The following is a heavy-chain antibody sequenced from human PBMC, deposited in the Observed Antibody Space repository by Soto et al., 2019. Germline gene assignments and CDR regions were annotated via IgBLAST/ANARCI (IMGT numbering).Heavy chain of an antibody. V-gene: IGHV4-30-4*01. Sequence: ASETLSLTCTVSGGSISSGDYYWSWIRQPPGKGLEWIGYIYYSGSTYYNPSLKSRVTISVDTSKNQFSLKLSSVTAADTAVYYCARDHYYDSSGYYDWFDPWGQGTLVTVS. J-gene: IGHJ5*02. CDR3: ARDHYYDSSGYYDWFDP. CDR1: GGSISSGDYY. D-gene: IGHD3-22*01. CDR2: IYYSGST.